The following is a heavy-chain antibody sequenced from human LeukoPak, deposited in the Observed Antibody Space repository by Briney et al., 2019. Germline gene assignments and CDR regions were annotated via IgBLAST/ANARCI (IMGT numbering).Heavy chain of an antibody. CDR3: ARGVKKRDSYYGSGKILTLDY. V-gene: IGHV4-34*01. J-gene: IGHJ4*02. CDR2: INHSGST. D-gene: IGHD3-10*01. Sequence: SETLSLTCTVYGGSFSGYYWSWIRQPPGKGLEWIGEINHSGSTNYNPSLKSRVTISVDTSKNQFSLKLSSVTAADTAVYYCARGVKKRDSYYGSGKILTLDYWGQGTLVTVSS. CDR1: GGSFSGYY.